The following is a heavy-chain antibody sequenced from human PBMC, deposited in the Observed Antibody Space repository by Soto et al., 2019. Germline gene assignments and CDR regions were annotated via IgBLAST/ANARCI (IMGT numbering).Heavy chain of an antibody. Sequence: VSGPTLVNPTQTLTLTCTFSGFSLSTSGVGVGWIRQPPGKALEWLALIYWDDDKRYSPSLKSRLTITKDTSKNQVVLTMTNMDPVDTATYYCAHAEREDYIWGSYRPYYFDYWGQGTLVTVSS. J-gene: IGHJ4*02. D-gene: IGHD3-16*02. CDR2: IYWDDDK. CDR1: GFSLSTSGVG. V-gene: IGHV2-5*02. CDR3: AHAEREDYIWGSYRPYYFDY.